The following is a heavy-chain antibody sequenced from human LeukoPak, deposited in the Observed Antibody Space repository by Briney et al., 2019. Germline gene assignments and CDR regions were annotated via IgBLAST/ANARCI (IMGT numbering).Heavy chain of an antibody. V-gene: IGHV3-7*03. CDR3: ARYNSAWKTDDY. CDR2: IKQDGSDR. J-gene: IGHJ4*02. CDR1: GFTFNSYW. D-gene: IGHD6-19*01. Sequence: GGSLRLSCAASGFTFNSYWMTWVRQAPGEGLEWVADIKQDGSDRYYAGSVKGRFTISRDNAKNSLYLQMNSLRAEDTAVYFCARYNSAWKTDDYWGQGTLVTVSS.